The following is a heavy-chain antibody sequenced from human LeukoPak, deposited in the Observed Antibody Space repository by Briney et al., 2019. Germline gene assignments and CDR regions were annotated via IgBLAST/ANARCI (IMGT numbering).Heavy chain of an antibody. D-gene: IGHD3-22*01. CDR1: GGSISNNNW. V-gene: IGHV4-4*02. CDR2: IYHSGST. CDR3: ARDNPAYYDSSGYYPGHDAFDI. Sequence: SETLSLTCAVSGGSISNNNWWSWVRQPPGKGLEWIGEIYHSGSTNYNPSLKSRVTISVDKSKNQFSLKLISVTAADTAVYYCARDNPAYYDSSGYYPGHDAFDIWGQGTMVTVSS. J-gene: IGHJ3*02.